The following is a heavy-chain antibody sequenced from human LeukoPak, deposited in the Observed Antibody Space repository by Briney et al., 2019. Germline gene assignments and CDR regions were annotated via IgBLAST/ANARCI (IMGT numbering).Heavy chain of an antibody. CDR3: AREPHYYGSGSYHFLGAFDI. D-gene: IGHD3-10*01. J-gene: IGHJ3*02. CDR1: GGSISSYY. Sequence: PSETLSLTCTVSGGSISSYYWSWIRQPPGKGLEWIGYIYYSGSTNYNPSLKSRVTISVDTSKNQFSLKLSSVTAADTAVYYCAREPHYYGSGSYHFLGAFDIWGQGTMVTVSS. V-gene: IGHV4-59*01. CDR2: IYYSGST.